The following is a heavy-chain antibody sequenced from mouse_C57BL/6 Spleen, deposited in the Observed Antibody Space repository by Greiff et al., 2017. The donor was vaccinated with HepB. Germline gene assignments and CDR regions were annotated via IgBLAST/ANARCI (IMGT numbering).Heavy chain of an antibody. J-gene: IGHJ3*01. CDR2: ISSGSSTI. D-gene: IGHD1-1*01. V-gene: IGHV5-17*01. Sequence: EVQLVESGGGLVKPGGSLKLSCAASGFTFSDYGMHWVRQAPEKGLEWVAYISSGSSTIYYADTVKGRFTISRDNAKNTLFLQMPSLRSEDTAMYYCARTATVVPFAYWGQGTLVTVSA. CDR1: GFTFSDYG. CDR3: ARTATVVPFAY.